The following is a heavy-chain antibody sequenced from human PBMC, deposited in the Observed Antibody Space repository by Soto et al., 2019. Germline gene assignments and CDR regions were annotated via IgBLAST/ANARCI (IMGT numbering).Heavy chain of an antibody. CDR2: ISDDGGAT. CDR1: GFTFSRSA. Sequence: EVQLLESGGELVQPGGSLRLSCVASGFTFSRSAMTWVRQAPGQGLEWVSGISDDGGATYYADSVKGRFTISRDTSENTLFLLMNSLRAEDTAVYYCAHGKGHDSSGYYHTVADYWGQGTLVTVSS. D-gene: IGHD3-22*01. CDR3: AHGKGHDSSGYYHTVADY. V-gene: IGHV3-23*01. J-gene: IGHJ4*02.